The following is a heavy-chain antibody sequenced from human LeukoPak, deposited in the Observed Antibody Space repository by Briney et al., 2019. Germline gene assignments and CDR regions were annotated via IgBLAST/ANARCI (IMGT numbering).Heavy chain of an antibody. CDR3: ARETTDYVGAHYYYYYYYMDV. Sequence: ASVKVSCKASGYTFTSYGISWVRQAPGQGLEWMGWISAYNGNTNYAQKLQGRVTMTTDTSTSTAYMELRSLRSDDTAVYYCARETTDYVGAHYYYYYYYMDVWGKGTTVTVSS. CDR2: ISAYNGNT. CDR1: GYTFTSYG. J-gene: IGHJ6*03. V-gene: IGHV1-18*01. D-gene: IGHD1-26*01.